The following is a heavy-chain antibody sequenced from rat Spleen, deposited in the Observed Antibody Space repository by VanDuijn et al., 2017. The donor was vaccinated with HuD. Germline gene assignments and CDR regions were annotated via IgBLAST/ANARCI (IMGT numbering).Heavy chain of an antibody. Sequence: EVQLVESGGGLVQPGRSLKLSCAASGFNFSDYAMAWVRQAPKKGLEWVANINHDGRSTYYRDSVKGRFTISRDNAKSTLYLQMESLRSEDTATYYCASRRGPWFAYWGQGTLVTVSS. CDR1: GFNFSDYA. CDR3: ASRRGPWFAY. V-gene: IGHV5-17*01. CDR2: INHDGRST. J-gene: IGHJ3*01. D-gene: IGHD1-1*01.